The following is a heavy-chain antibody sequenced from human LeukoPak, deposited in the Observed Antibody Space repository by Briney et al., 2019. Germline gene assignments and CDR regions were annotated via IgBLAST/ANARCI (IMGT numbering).Heavy chain of an antibody. CDR2: ISYDGSNK. V-gene: IGHV3-30*04. CDR1: GFTFSSYA. CDR3: ARRGTSCYTVPCYFDY. Sequence: GGSLRLSCAASGFTFSSYAMHWVRQAPGKGLEWVAVISYDGSNKYYADSVKGRFTISRDNSKNTLYLQMNSLRAEDTAVYYCARRGTSCYTVPCYFDYWAREPWSPSPQ. J-gene: IGHJ4*02. D-gene: IGHD2-2*02.